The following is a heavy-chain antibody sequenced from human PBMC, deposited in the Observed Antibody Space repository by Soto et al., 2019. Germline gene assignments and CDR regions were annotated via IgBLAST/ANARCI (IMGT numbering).Heavy chain of an antibody. Sequence: GGSLRLSCAASGFTFSSYSMNLVRQAPGKGLEWVSYISSSSSTIYYADSVKGRFTISRDNAKNSLYLQMNSLRAEDTAVYYCAGLKSDHDIDYWGQGTLVTVSS. J-gene: IGHJ4*02. D-gene: IGHD5-12*01. V-gene: IGHV3-48*01. CDR3: AGLKSDHDIDY. CDR2: ISSSSSTI. CDR1: GFTFSSYS.